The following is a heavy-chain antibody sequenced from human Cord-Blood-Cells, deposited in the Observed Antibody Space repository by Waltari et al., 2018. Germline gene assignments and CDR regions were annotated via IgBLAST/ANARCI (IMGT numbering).Heavy chain of an antibody. D-gene: IGHD3-9*01. J-gene: IGHJ4*02. CDR3: ASGGAYYDILTGYYY. CDR1: GGSFSGYY. V-gene: IGHV4-34*01. Sequence: QVQLQQWGAGLLKPSETLSLTCAVYGGSFSGYYWSWIRPLPGKGLEWIGEINHSGSTNYNPSLKSRVTISVDTSKNQFSLKLSSVTAADTAVYYCASGGAYYDILTGYYYWGQGTLVTVSS. CDR2: INHSGST.